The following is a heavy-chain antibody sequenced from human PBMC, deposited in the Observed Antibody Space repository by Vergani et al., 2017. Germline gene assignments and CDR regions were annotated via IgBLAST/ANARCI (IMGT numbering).Heavy chain of an antibody. J-gene: IGHJ4*02. CDR3: TTVAVTPRGGDY. V-gene: IGHV3-15*01. CDR1: GFTFSNAW. D-gene: IGHD4-23*01. Sequence: EVQLVESGGGLVKPGGSLRLSCAASGFTFSNAWLSWVRQAQGKGLEWVGLIKSKTDGGTTDNAAPVKGRFTISRDDSKNTLYLQMNSMKTEDTAVYYCTTVAVTPRGGDYWGQGTLVTVSS. CDR2: IKSKTDGGTT.